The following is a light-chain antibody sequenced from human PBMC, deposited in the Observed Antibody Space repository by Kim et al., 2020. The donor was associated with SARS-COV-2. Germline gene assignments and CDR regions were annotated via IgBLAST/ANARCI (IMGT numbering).Light chain of an antibody. CDR3: SSYAGSNNFVV. Sequence: QSVTFTCTGTSRDVGGYNYVSWYQQYPVKAPKLMIYEVTKRPSGVPDRFSVSKSGNTASLTVSGLQAEDEADYYCSSYAGSNNFVVFGGGTQLTVL. V-gene: IGLV2-8*01. CDR2: EVT. CDR1: SRDVGGYNY. J-gene: IGLJ2*01.